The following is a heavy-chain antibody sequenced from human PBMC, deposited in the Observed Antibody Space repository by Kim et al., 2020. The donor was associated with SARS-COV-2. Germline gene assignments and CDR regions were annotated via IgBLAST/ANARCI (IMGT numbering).Heavy chain of an antibody. J-gene: IGHJ5*02. CDR2: TYLGDSDL. CDR3: AKVRSGRGAGWFGP. Sequence: GESLKISCKGSGDTSTNYWIAWVRQMPGKGLEWIGITYLGDSDLRYSPPFEGQVTISADKSIRTAYLQWSSLKASDTAMYYCAKVRSGRGAGWFGPWGQGTLVTVSS. V-gene: IGHV5-51*01. CDR1: GDTSTNYW. D-gene: IGHD1-26*01.